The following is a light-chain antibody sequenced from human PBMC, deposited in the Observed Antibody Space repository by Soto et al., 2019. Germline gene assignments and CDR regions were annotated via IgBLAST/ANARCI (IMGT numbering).Light chain of an antibody. CDR1: SSNIGNNY. CDR2: DTN. J-gene: IGLJ2*01. CDR3: GTWDSSLSAGV. V-gene: IGLV1-51*01. Sequence: QSVLTQPPSVSAAPGQKVTISCSGSSSNIGNNYVSWYQQLPGTAPKLLIYDTNKRPSGIPDRSSGSKSGTSATLGITGLQTGDEADYYCGTWDSSLSAGVFGGGTKLTVL.